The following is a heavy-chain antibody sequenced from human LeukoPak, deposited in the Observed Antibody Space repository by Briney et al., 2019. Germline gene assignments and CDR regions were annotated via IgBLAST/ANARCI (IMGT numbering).Heavy chain of an antibody. CDR2: IYTSGST. CDR3: AREKLLAYDY. J-gene: IGHJ4*02. V-gene: IGHV4-61*02. Sequence: SQTLSLTCTVSGGSISSGSYYWSWIRQPAGKGLEWIGPIYTSGSTNYNPSLKSRVTISVDTSKNQFSLKLSSVTAADTAVYYCAREKLLAYDYWGQGTLVTVSS. CDR1: GGSISSGSYY. D-gene: IGHD1-26*01.